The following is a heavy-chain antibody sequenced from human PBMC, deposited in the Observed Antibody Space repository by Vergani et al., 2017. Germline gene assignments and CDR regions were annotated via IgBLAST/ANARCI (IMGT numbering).Heavy chain of an antibody. D-gene: IGHD2-2*01. V-gene: IGHV5-51*03. CDR2: IYPGDSDT. CDR3: ARIYCSSTSCYNFFDY. CDR1: GYSFTSYW. J-gene: IGHJ4*02. Sequence: EVQLVQSGAEVKKPGESLKISCKGSGYSFTSYWIGWVRQMPGKGLEWMGIIYPGDSDTRYSPSFQGQVTISADKSISTAYLQWISLKASDTAMYYCARIYCSSTSCYNFFDYWGQGTLVTVSS.